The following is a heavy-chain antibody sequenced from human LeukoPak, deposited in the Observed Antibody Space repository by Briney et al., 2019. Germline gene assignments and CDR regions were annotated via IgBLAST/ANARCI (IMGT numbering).Heavy chain of an antibody. CDR3: AREGLRPGYDSSGNDY. Sequence: AASVKVSCKASGYTFNTYGITWVRQAPGQGLEWMGWISGYNGKTKYAQKLQDRVTMTTDTSTTTAYMELRSLTSDDTAVYYCAREGLRPGYDSSGNDYWGQGTLVTVSS. CDR1: GYTFNTYG. V-gene: IGHV1-18*01. D-gene: IGHD3-22*01. J-gene: IGHJ4*02. CDR2: ISGYNGKT.